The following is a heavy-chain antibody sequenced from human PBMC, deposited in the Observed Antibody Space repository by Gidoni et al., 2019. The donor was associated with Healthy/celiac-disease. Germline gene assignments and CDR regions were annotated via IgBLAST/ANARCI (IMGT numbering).Heavy chain of an antibody. CDR1: GGSFSGYY. V-gene: IGHV4-34*01. J-gene: IGHJ4*02. CDR2: LIHSGST. CDR3: ARGRGGYNRNRRAYYFDY. D-gene: IGHD5-12*01. Sequence: QVQLQQWGAGLLKPSETLSLTCAVYGGSFSGYYWSWIRQPPGKGLEWIGELIHSGSTNYNPSLKSRVTISVDTSKNQFSLKLSSVTAADTAVYYCARGRGGYNRNRRAYYFDYWGQGTLVTVSS.